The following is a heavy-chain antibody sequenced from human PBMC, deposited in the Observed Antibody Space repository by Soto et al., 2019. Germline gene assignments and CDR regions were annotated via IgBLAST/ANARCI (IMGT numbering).Heavy chain of an antibody. Sequence: GGSLRLSCAASGFTFSSYGMHWVRQAPGKGLEWVAVISYDGTNKNYGDSVKGRFTISRDNSKKTLYLQMNSLRPEDTALYYCAKDEYYYSRSGYYIFDSWGQGTLVTVSS. CDR1: GFTFSSYG. J-gene: IGHJ4*02. V-gene: IGHV3-30*18. CDR3: AKDEYYYSRSGYYIFDS. CDR2: ISYDGTNK. D-gene: IGHD3-22*01.